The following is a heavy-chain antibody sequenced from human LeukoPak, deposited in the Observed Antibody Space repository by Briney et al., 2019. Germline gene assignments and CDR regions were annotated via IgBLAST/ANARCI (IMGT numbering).Heavy chain of an antibody. CDR2: INPNCGGT. CDR3: ARAIRISPGSFYYYYMDV. V-gene: IGHV1-2*02. J-gene: IGHJ6*03. Sequence: GASVKVSCKASGYTFTGYYMHWVRQAPGQGLEWMGWINPNCGGTNYAQKFQGRVTMTRDTSISTAYMELSSLRSEDTAVYYCARAIRISPGSFYYYYMDVWGKGTTVTISS. D-gene: IGHD2/OR15-2a*01. CDR1: GYTFTGYY.